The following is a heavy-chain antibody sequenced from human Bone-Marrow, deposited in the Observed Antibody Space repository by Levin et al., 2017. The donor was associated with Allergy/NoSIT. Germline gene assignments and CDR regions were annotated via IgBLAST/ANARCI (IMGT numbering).Heavy chain of an antibody. D-gene: IGHD4-11*01. V-gene: IGHV3-23*01. J-gene: IGHJ5*02. CDR2: ISGSGGST. CDR1: GFTFSSYA. Sequence: GESLKISCAASGFTFSSYAMSWVRQAPGKGLEWVSAISGSGGSTYYADSVKGRFTISRDNSKNTLYLQMNSLRAEDTAVYYCAKFGPYSNYGLSWFDPWGQGTLVTVSS. CDR3: AKFGPYSNYGLSWFDP.